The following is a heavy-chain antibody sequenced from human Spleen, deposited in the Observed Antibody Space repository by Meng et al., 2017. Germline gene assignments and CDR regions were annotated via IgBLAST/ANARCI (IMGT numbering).Heavy chain of an antibody. D-gene: IGHD6-13*01. CDR3: ARVGQQQKLYYFDY. V-gene: IGHV4-59*01. Sequence: GSLRLSCTVSGSSINSYYWSWIRQPPGKRLEWIGYIDYSGSTNSNPSLKTRVTISVDTSNNQFFLRLYSVTAADTAMYYCARVGQQQKLYYFDYWGQGRLVTVSS. CDR2: IDYSGST. CDR1: GSSINSYY. J-gene: IGHJ4*02.